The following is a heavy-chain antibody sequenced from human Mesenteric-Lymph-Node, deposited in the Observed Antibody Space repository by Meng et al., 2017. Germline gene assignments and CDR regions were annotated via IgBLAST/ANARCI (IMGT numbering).Heavy chain of an antibody. CDR3: ASGSRREY. CDR1: GYTFTSYA. V-gene: IGHV1-3*01. D-gene: IGHD2-15*01. Sequence: QGPVVQSGAGVGEPGASVKVSCKASGYTFTSYAIHWVRQAPGQGLEWMGWINAGNGNTKYSQKLQGRVTITRDTSASTAYMELSSLRSEDTAVYYCASGSRREYWGQGTLVTVSS. CDR2: INAGNGNT. J-gene: IGHJ4*02.